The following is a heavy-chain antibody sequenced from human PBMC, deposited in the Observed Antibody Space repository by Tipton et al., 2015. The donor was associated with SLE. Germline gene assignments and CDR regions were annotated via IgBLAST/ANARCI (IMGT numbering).Heavy chain of an antibody. J-gene: IGHJ3*02. Sequence: SLRLSCAASGFTFSGSAMHWVRQASGKGLEWVGRIRSKANSYATVYAASVKGRFTISRDDSKNTAYLQMNSLKTEDTAVYYCTRLETLAYCSSTSCYDAFDIWGQGTMVTVSS. CDR3: TRLETLAYCSSTSCYDAFDI. CDR1: GFTFSGSA. CDR2: IRSKANSYAT. D-gene: IGHD2-2*01. V-gene: IGHV3-73*01.